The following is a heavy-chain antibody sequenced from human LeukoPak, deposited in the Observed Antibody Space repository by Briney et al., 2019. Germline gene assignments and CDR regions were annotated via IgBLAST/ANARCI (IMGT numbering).Heavy chain of an antibody. J-gene: IGHJ4*02. CDR1: GFTFSSYS. CDR3: ASPGDYGDFDY. CDR2: ISSSSSYI. D-gene: IGHD4-17*01. Sequence: PGGSLRLSCAASGFTFSSYSMNWGRQAPGKGLEWVSSISSSSSYIYYADSVKGRFTISRDNAKNSLYLQMNSLRAEDTAVYYCASPGDYGDFDYWGQGTLVTVSS. V-gene: IGHV3-21*01.